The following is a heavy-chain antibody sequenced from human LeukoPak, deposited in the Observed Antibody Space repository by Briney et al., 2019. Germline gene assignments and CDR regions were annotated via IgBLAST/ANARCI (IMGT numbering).Heavy chain of an antibody. CDR3: ARVLPTVTRDPYYYYYMDV. J-gene: IGHJ6*03. CDR1: GGSISSYY. Sequence: PSETLSLTCTVSGGSISSYYWSWIRQPPGKGLEWIGYIYYSGSTNYNPSLKSRVTISVDTSKNQFSLKLSSVTAADTAVYYCARVLPTVTRDPYYYYYMDVWGKGTTVTVSS. CDR2: IYYSGST. V-gene: IGHV4-59*01. D-gene: IGHD4-17*01.